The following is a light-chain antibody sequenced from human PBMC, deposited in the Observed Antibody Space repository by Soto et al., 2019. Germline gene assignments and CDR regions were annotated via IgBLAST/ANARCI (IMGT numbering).Light chain of an antibody. CDR2: VVS. CDR3: LQHDTYPLT. V-gene: IGKV1-17*01. Sequence: DIQMTQSPSSLSASVGDRATITCRASQGIRNDLLGWYQQKPGKAPKCLIYVVSSLQSGVPSRFSGSGSGTEFTLTISSLQPEDFATYYCLQHDTYPLTFGQGTKVEIK. J-gene: IGKJ1*01. CDR1: QGIRND.